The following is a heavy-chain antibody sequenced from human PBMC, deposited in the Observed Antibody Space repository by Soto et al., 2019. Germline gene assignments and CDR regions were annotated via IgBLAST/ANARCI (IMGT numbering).Heavy chain of an antibody. CDR3: ARDLNVAALDNWFDP. Sequence: QVQLVESGGGVVQPGRSLRLSCAASGFTFSSYGMHWVRQAPGKGLEWVAVIWYDGSNKYYADSVKGRFTISKDNSKYTLYLQMSSLRAEDTAVYYCARDLNVAALDNWFDPWGQGTLVTVSS. CDR1: GFTFSSYG. V-gene: IGHV3-33*01. J-gene: IGHJ5*02. CDR2: IWYDGSNK. D-gene: IGHD6-6*01.